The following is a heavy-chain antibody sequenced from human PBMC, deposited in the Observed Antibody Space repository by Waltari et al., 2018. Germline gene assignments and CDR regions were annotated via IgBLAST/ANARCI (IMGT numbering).Heavy chain of an antibody. J-gene: IGHJ5*02. CDR3: TRDGIDYYGSGSYYNGWFDP. CDR2: IRSKAYGGTT. V-gene: IGHV3-49*04. Sequence: EVQLVESGGGLVQPGRSLRLSCTASGFTFGDYAMSWVRQAPGKGLEWVGFIRSKAYGGTTEYAASVKGRFTISRDDSKSIAYLQMNSLKTEDTAVYYCTRDGIDYYGSGSYYNGWFDPWGQGTLVTVSS. D-gene: IGHD3-10*01. CDR1: GFTFGDYA.